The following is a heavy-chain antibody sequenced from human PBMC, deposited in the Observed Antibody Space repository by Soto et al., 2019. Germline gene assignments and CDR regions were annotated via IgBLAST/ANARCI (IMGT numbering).Heavy chain of an antibody. Sequence: TGGSLRLSCAASGFTVSSNHMSWVRQSPGKGLEWVSFIYSGGSTYYADSVESRFTVSRGTSTKTLYLQMTTPGAEVTAVYYCARDGLLTGYDYWGQGTLLTVSS. CDR2: IYSGGST. CDR1: GFTVSSNH. D-gene: IGHD7-27*01. J-gene: IGHJ4*02. CDR3: ARDGLLTGYDY. V-gene: IGHV3-53*01.